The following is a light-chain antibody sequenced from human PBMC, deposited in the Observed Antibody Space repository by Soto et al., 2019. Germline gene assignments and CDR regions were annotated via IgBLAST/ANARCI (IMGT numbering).Light chain of an antibody. CDR1: QSVSSY. V-gene: IGKV3-11*01. CDR2: DAS. J-gene: IGKJ1*01. Sequence: EIVLTQSPATLSLSPRERATLSCRASQSVSSYLTWYQQKPGQAPRFLIYDASNRATGIPARFSGSGSGTDFTLTISSLEPEDFAVYYCQQRNYWPRTFGQGTKVEIK. CDR3: QQRNYWPRT.